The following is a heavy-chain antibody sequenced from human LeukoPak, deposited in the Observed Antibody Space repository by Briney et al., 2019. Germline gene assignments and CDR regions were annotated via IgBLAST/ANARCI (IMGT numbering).Heavy chain of an antibody. J-gene: IGHJ4*02. CDR3: AREGTAIIAEPYYFDY. CDR1: GFTFSDYY. V-gene: IGHV3-11*01. CDR2: ISSSGSTI. Sequence: GGSLRLSCAASGFTFSDYYMSWIRQAPGKGLEWVSYISSSGSTIYYADSVKGRFTISRDNAKNSLYLQMNSLRAEDTAVYYCAREGTAIIAEPYYFDYWGQGTLVTASS. D-gene: IGHD6-13*01.